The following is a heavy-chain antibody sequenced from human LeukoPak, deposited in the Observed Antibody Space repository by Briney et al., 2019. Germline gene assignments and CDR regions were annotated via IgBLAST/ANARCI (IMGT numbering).Heavy chain of an antibody. CDR1: GGSISSSSYY. CDR3: ARHRSRSWSQAADY. V-gene: IGHV4-39*01. J-gene: IGHJ4*02. CDR2: IYYSGST. Sequence: PSETLSLTCTVSGGSISSSSYYWGWIRQPPGKGLEWIGSIYYSGSTYYNPSLKSRVTISVDTSKNQFSLKLSSVTAADTAVYYCARHRSRSWSQAADYWGQGTLVTVSS. D-gene: IGHD6-13*01.